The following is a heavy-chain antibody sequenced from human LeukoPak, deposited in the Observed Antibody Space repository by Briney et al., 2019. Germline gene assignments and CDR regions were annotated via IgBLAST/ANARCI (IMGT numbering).Heavy chain of an antibody. CDR2: IYTSGST. D-gene: IGHD1-26*01. V-gene: IGHV4-61*02. Sequence: PSETLSLTCTVSGASISSGGNFWTWTRQPAGKGLEWIGRIYTSGSTNYNPSLKSRVTISADTSKKQFYLKLNSVTAADTAVYYCARDGIEAIDSWGQGTLVIVSS. J-gene: IGHJ4*02. CDR1: GASISSGGNF. CDR3: ARDGIEAIDS.